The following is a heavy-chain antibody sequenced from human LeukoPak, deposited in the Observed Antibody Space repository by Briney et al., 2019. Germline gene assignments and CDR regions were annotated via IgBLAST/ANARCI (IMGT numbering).Heavy chain of an antibody. CDR1: GFTFSSYA. D-gene: IGHD2-8*01. CDR3: AREGRIGVFDI. J-gene: IGHJ3*02. V-gene: IGHV3-30*04. CDR2: ISYDGSNT. Sequence: PGGSLRLSCAASGFTFSSYAMHWVRQAPGKGLEWGAVISYDGSNTYYADSVKGRFTISRDNSKNTRYLQRNSLRAEDTAVYYCAREGRIGVFDIWGEGTMVTVSS.